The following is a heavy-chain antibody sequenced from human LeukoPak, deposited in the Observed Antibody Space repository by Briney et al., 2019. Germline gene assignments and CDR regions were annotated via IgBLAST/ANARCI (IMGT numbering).Heavy chain of an antibody. Sequence: AGGSLRLSCAASGFTFSSYWMTWVRQAPGKGLEWVANIKQDGSEKYYVDSVKGRFTISRDNAKNSLYLQMNSLRAEDTAVYYCATADPRLYTIRYFEYWGQGTLVTVSS. D-gene: IGHD3-9*01. V-gene: IGHV3-7*01. CDR1: GFTFSSYW. J-gene: IGHJ4*02. CDR3: ATADPRLYTIRYFEY. CDR2: IKQDGSEK.